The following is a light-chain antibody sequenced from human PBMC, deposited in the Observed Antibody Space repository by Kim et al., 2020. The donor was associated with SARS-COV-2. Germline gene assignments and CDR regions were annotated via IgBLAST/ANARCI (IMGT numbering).Light chain of an antibody. Sequence: EIALTQSPGTLSLSPGERVTLSCRASQSVSSSYLAWYQQKPGPAPRLLIYGASSRDTGIPDRFSGRGSGADFTLTISRLETQNIAVYYCHQNGSFPRTFGPRTKVDIK. J-gene: IGKJ3*01. CDR1: QSVSSSY. CDR2: GAS. V-gene: IGKV3-20*01. CDR3: HQNGSFPRT.